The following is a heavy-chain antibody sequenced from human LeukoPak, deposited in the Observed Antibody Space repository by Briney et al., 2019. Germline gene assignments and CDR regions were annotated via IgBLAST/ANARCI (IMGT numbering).Heavy chain of an antibody. CDR3: ARTSMVRGVISPNFDY. CDR2: INPNSGGT. Sequence: ASVKVSCKASGYTFTGYYMHWVRQAPGQGLEWMGWINPNSGGTNYAQKFQGRVTMTRDTSTSTVYMELSSLRSEDTAVYYCARTSMVRGVISPNFDYWGQGTLVTVSS. J-gene: IGHJ4*02. D-gene: IGHD3-10*01. V-gene: IGHV1-2*02. CDR1: GYTFTGYY.